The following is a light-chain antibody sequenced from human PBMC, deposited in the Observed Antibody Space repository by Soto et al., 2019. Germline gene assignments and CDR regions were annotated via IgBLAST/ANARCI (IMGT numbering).Light chain of an antibody. Sequence: QSALTQPPSASGSPRQSVTISCTGTSSDVGGYDYVSWYQQHPGKAPKLMIYEVTIRPSGVSDRFSGSKSGNTASLTVSGLQAEHEADYYCSSYTGGNPSYVFGTGTKLTVL. V-gene: IGLV2-8*01. CDR1: SSDVGGYDY. J-gene: IGLJ1*01. CDR2: EVT. CDR3: SSYTGGNPSYV.